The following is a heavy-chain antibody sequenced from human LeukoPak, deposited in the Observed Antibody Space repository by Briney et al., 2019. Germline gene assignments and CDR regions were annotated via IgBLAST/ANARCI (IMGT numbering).Heavy chain of an antibody. J-gene: IGHJ3*02. Sequence: KSSETLSLTCTVSGGSISSGSYYWSWIRQPAGKGLEWFGRIYTSGSTNYNPSLKSRVTISVDPSKNQFSLKLSSVTAADTAVYYCARDLGYDAFDIWGQGTMVTVSS. CDR2: IYTSGST. CDR1: GGSISSGSYY. CDR3: ARDLGYDAFDI. V-gene: IGHV4-61*02. D-gene: IGHD7-27*01.